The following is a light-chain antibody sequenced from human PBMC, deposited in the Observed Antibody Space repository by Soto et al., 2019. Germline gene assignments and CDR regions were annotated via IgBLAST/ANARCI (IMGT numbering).Light chain of an antibody. CDR2: GAS. Sequence: EIVMTQSPATLSVSPGERATLACRASKSVFSNVAWYQQKHGQAPRLLIYGASSWATGIPDRFSGSGSGTEFTLTISSLQSEDFAVYYCQLHYNWLYTFGQGTKLEMK. CDR3: QLHYNWLYT. CDR1: KSVFSN. V-gene: IGKV3D-15*01. J-gene: IGKJ2*01.